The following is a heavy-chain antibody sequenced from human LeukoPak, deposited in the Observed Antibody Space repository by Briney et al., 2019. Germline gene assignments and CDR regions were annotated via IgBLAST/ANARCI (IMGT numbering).Heavy chain of an antibody. D-gene: IGHD6-19*01. CDR1: GYTFTSYG. CDR3: ARERQTYSSGWYVFDY. V-gene: IGHV1-18*01. CDR2: ISAYNGNT. J-gene: IGHJ4*02. Sequence: ASVKVSCKASGYTFTSYGISWVRQAPGQGLEWMGWISAYNGNTNYAQKLQGRVTMTTDTSTSTAYMELRGLGSDDTAVYDCARERQTYSSGWYVFDYWGQGTLVTVSS.